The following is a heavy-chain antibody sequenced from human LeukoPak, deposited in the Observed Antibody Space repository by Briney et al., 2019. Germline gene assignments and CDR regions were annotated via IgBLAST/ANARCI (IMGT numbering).Heavy chain of an antibody. V-gene: IGHV3-7*04. D-gene: IGHD3-10*01. J-gene: IGHJ4*02. CDR3: ARDDDYGSGSYPYFDY. CDR2: RKQDGSEK. CDR1: GFTFSSYW. Sequence: GRSLRLSCAASGFTFSSYWMSWVRQAPGKGQEWVANRKQDGSEKYYVDSVKGRFTISRDNAKNSLYLQMNSLRAEDTAVYYCARDDDYGSGSYPYFDYWGQGTLVTVSS.